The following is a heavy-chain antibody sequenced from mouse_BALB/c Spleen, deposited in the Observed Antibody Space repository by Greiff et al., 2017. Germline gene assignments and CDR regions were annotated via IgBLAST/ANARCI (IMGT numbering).Heavy chain of an antibody. CDR1: GYSFTSYW. V-gene: IGHV1-5*01. CDR2: IYPGNSDT. J-gene: IGHJ2*01. Sequence: VQLKQSGTVLARPGASVKMSCKASGYSFTSYWMHWVKQRPGQGLEWIGAIYPGNSDTSYNQKFKGKAKLTAVTSASTAYMELSSLTNEDSAVYYCTRWGTTRGYYFDYWGQGTTLTVSS. CDR3: TRWGTTRGYYFDY. D-gene: IGHD2-14*01.